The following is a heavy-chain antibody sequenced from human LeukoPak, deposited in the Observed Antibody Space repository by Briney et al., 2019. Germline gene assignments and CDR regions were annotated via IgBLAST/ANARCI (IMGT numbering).Heavy chain of an antibody. CDR2: ISYDGSNK. CDR3: ARDLVPAAQYYFDY. CDR1: GFTFSSYG. D-gene: IGHD2-2*01. V-gene: IGHV3-30*03. J-gene: IGHJ4*02. Sequence: GRSLRLSCAASGFTFSSYGMHWVRQAPGKGLEWVAVISYDGSNKYYADSVKGRFTISRDNSKNTLYLQMNSLRAEDTAVYYCARDLVPAAQYYFDYWGQGTLVTVSS.